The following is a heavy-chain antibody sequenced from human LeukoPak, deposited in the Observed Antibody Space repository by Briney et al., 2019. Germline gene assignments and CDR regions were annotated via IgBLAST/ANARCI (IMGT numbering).Heavy chain of an antibody. CDR2: ISGDGGST. V-gene: IGHV3-43*02. J-gene: IGHJ4*02. D-gene: IGHD5-18*01. Sequence: PGGSLRLSCAASGFTFDDYAMHWVGHGPGKGLEWVSLISGDGGSTYYADSVKGRFTISRDNSKNSLYLQMNSLRTEDTALYCCAKDPYSGGYSYPYEAPFGYWGQGTLVTVSS. CDR1: GFTFDDYA. CDR3: AKDPYSGGYSYPYEAPFGY.